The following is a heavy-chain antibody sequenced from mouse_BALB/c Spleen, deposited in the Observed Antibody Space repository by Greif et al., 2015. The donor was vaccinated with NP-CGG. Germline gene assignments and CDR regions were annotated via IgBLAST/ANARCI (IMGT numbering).Heavy chain of an antibody. Sequence: DVMLVESGGGLVQPGGSLKLPCAASGFTFSSYGMSWVRQTPDKRLELVATINSNGGSTYYPDSVKGRFTISRDNAKNTLYLQMSSLKSEDTAMYYCASDHHRYDNAMDYWGQGTSVTVSS. CDR1: GFTFSSYG. J-gene: IGHJ4*01. CDR2: INSNGGST. D-gene: IGHD2-14*01. V-gene: IGHV5-6-3*01. CDR3: ASDHHRYDNAMDY.